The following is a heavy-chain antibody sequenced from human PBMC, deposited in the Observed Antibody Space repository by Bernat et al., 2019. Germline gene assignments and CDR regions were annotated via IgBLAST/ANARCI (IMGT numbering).Heavy chain of an antibody. D-gene: IGHD2-21*01. V-gene: IGHV3-23*01. Sequence: EVQLLDSGGGLVQPGGSLRLSCVASGFTLSSSAVSWVRQAPGMGPEWVSSLSHTDGAAYYADSVKGRFTISGDISSNTLYLQMNSLRAEETAIYYCARRGGDRGWGAFDFWGQGTMVSVSS. CDR2: LSHTDGAA. CDR1: GFTLSSSA. J-gene: IGHJ3*01. CDR3: ARRGGDRGWGAFDF.